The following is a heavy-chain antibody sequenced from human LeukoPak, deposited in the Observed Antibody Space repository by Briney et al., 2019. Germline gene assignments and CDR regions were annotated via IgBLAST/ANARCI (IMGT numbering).Heavy chain of an antibody. V-gene: IGHV4-34*01. CDR3: ARSRFWELSKSAWFDP. Sequence: SETLSLTCAVYGGSFSGYYWSWMRQPPGKGLEWIGEINHSGSTNYNPSLKSRVSISVDTSKNQFSLKLSSVTAAVTAVYYCARSRFWELSKSAWFDPWGQGTLVTVSS. D-gene: IGHD3-10*01. CDR2: INHSGST. J-gene: IGHJ5*02. CDR1: GGSFSGYY.